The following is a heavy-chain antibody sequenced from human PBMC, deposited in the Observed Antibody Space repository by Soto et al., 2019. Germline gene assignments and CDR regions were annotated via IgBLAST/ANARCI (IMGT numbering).Heavy chain of an antibody. CDR2: INHSGST. CDR3: ARGVVADCSGGSCWRWFDP. D-gene: IGHD2-15*01. V-gene: IGHV4-34*01. CDR1: GGSFSGYY. Sequence: QVQLQQWGAGLLKPSETLSLTCAVYGGSFSGYYWSWIRQPPGKGLEWIGEINHSGSTNYNPSLKSRVTISVDTSKNQFSLKLGSVTAADTAVYYCARGVVADCSGGSCWRWFDPWGQGTLVTVSS. J-gene: IGHJ5*02.